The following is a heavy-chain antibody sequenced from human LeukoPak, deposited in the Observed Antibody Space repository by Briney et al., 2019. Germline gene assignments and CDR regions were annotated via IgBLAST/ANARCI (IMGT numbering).Heavy chain of an antibody. CDR3: AKDTSTISVSGTCFDY. CDR1: GFTFSSYA. J-gene: IGHJ4*02. Sequence: GGSLRLSCAASGFTFSSYAMSWVRQAPGKGLEWVSAISGSGGSTYYADSVKGRFTISRDNSKNTLYLQMNSLRAEDTAVYYCAKDTSTISVSGTCFDYWGQGTLVTVSS. V-gene: IGHV3-23*01. D-gene: IGHD6-19*01. CDR2: ISGSGGST.